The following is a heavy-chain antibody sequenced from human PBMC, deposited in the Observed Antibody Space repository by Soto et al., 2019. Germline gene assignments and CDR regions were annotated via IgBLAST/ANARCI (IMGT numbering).Heavy chain of an antibody. Sequence: GGSLSLSCAASGIIFNGFGMHWVRQAPGKGLEYVSAISSNGGSTYYANSVKGRFTISRDNSKNTLYLQMGSLRAEDMAVYYCASPFYWGQGTLVTVSS. CDR1: GIIFNGFG. J-gene: IGHJ4*02. CDR2: ISSNGGST. V-gene: IGHV3-64*01. CDR3: ASPFY.